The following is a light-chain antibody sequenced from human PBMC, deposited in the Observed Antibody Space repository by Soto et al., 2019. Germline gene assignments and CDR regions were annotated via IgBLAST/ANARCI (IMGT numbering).Light chain of an antibody. Sequence: ERVMTQSPATLSVSPGERATLSCRASESVSTTVAWYHQKPGQAPRLLIYGASTRATGVPDRFSGSGFETDFTLTITSLQSEDFGVYYCQKYNDWPPTCGQGTKV. V-gene: IGKV3-15*01. CDR2: GAS. CDR3: QKYNDWPPT. J-gene: IGKJ1*01. CDR1: ESVSTT.